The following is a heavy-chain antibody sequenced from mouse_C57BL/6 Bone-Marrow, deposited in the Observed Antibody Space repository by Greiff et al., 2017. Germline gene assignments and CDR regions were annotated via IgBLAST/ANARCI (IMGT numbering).Heavy chain of an antibody. V-gene: IGHV5-9*01. D-gene: IGHD6-1*01. Sequence: EVMLVESGGGLVKPGGSLKLSCAASGFTFSSYTMYWVRQTPETRLEWVATISGGGGNTNYPDSVKGRFTISRDNAKNNLYLQMSSLRSEDTALYYSARQGQLPFAYWGQGTLVTVAA. J-gene: IGHJ3*01. CDR3: ARQGQLPFAY. CDR1: GFTFSSYT. CDR2: ISGGGGNT.